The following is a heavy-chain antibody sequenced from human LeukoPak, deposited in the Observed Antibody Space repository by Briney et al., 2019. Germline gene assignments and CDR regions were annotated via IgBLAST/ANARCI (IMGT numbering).Heavy chain of an antibody. Sequence: GASVKVSCKASGYTFTSYYMHWVRQAPGQGLEWMGIINPSGGSTSYAQKFQGRVTMTTDTSITTAYMELISLRSDDTAVYYCARALYLITSTYYFDYWGQGTLVTVSS. CDR2: INPSGGST. V-gene: IGHV1-46*01. CDR1: GYTFTSYY. CDR3: ARALYLITSTYYFDY. J-gene: IGHJ4*02. D-gene: IGHD2-2*02.